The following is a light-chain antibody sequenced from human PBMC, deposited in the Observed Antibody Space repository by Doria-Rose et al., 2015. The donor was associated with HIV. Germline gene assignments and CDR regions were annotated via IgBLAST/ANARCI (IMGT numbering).Light chain of an antibody. V-gene: IGKV1-39*01. CDR2: TAT. CDR1: QGITSN. J-gene: IGKJ2*01. CDR3: QQTYSFPYS. Sequence: DVQLTQSPSSLSASVGDRVTITCRASQGITSNLNWYQQKAGKAPKLLIFTATTLQSGVPSRFSSGGSGTDFTLTISSLQPEDFATYYCQQTYSFPYSFGQGTKLDIE.